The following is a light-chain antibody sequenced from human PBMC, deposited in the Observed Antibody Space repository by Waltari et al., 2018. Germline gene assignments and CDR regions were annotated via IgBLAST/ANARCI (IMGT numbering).Light chain of an antibody. CDR1: TSNIGSTI. CDR3: ARWDDSLNGVV. V-gene: IGLV1-44*01. Sequence: QSFLTHPPSASGTPGHRVTFSRLGCTSNIGSTIVGWYRHFPGPTPNLLMHSNNQRPSGVPDRFSGSKSGTTASLAISGLQSDDEATYYCARWDDSLNGVVFGRGTKLTVL. J-gene: IGLJ3*02. CDR2: SNN.